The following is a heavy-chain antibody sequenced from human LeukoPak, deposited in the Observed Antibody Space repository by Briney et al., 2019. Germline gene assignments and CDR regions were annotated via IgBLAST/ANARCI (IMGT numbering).Heavy chain of an antibody. J-gene: IGHJ5*02. Sequence: GGSLRLSCAASGFTFSSYAMSWVRQAPGKGLEWVSAICGSGGSTYYADSVKGRFTISRENSKNTLYQKMTCLQPENPTVYYWAKPKAADGFRVGRGTAYFDPWGQGTLVTVSS. V-gene: IGHV3-23*01. CDR3: AKPKAADGFRVGRGTAYFDP. D-gene: IGHD6-25*01. CDR2: ICGSGGST. CDR1: GFTFSSYA.